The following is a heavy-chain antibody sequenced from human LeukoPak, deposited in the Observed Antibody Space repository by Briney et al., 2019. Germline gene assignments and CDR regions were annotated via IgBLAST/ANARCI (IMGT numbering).Heavy chain of an antibody. CDR3: ARGSLGSGYYYFDY. J-gene: IGHJ4*02. V-gene: IGHV3-53*01. CDR1: GFSVTNNY. D-gene: IGHD3-22*01. CDR2: IYSGGST. Sequence: GGSLRLSCAVSGFSVTNNYMSWVRQAPGKGLEWVSVIYSGGSTYYADSVKGRFTISRDNSKNTLYLQMNSLRAEDTAVYYCARGSLGSGYYYFDYWGQGTLVTVSS.